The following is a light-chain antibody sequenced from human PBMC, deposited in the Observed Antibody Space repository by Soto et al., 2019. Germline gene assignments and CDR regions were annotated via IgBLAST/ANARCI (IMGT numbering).Light chain of an antibody. J-gene: IGKJ3*01. CDR1: QSISSW. CDR2: KAS. V-gene: IGKV1-5*03. CDR3: QQYNSYPVT. Sequence: DNQMTQSPFTLSASVGDRVTITCRASQSISSWLAWYQQKPGKAPKLLIYKASSLESGVPSRFSGSGSGTEFTLTISSLQPDDFAPYYCQQYNSYPVTLGPGTKVDIK.